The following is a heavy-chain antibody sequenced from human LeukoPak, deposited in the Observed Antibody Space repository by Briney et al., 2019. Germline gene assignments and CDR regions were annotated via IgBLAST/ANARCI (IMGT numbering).Heavy chain of an antibody. D-gene: IGHD4-17*01. Sequence: SETLSLTCTVSSGSISTSNYYWGWVRQPPGKALEWIGNIFYSGSTYYSPSLKSRVTISVDTSKNQFSLKLSSVTAADTAVYYCARDGGTTVTLDAFDIWGQGTMVTVSS. J-gene: IGHJ3*02. CDR2: IFYSGST. CDR3: ARDGGTTVTLDAFDI. V-gene: IGHV4-39*07. CDR1: SGSISTSNYY.